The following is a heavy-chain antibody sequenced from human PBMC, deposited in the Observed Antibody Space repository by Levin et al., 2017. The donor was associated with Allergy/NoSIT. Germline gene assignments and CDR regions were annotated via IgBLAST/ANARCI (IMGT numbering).Heavy chain of an antibody. D-gene: IGHD3-16*02. V-gene: IGHV3-11*01. CDR2: ISSSGSTI. CDR3: ARDMITFGGVIVTPPSFDY. Sequence: GGSLRLSCAASGFTFSDYYMSWIRQAPGKGLEWVSYISSSGSTIYYADSVKGRFTISRDNAKNSLYLQMNSLRAEDTAVYYCARDMITFGGVIVTPPSFDYWGQGTLVTVSS. CDR1: GFTFSDYY. J-gene: IGHJ4*02.